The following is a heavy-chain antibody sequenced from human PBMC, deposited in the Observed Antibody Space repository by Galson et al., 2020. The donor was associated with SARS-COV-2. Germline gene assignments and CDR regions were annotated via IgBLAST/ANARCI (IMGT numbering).Heavy chain of an antibody. CDR3: AREMRDFYDSSGYPDY. CDR2: INPSSGGT. Sequence: ASVKVSCKASGYTFTGYYIHWVRQAPGQGLEWMGWINPSSGGTNSAQKFQGRVTMTRDTSMSTAYMELSRLRSDDTDVYYCAREMRDFYDSSGYPDYWGQGTLVTVSS. V-gene: IGHV1-2*02. D-gene: IGHD3-22*01. CDR1: GYTFTGYY. J-gene: IGHJ4*02.